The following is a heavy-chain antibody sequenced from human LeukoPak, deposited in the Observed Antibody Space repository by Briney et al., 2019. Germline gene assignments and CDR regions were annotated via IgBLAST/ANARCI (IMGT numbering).Heavy chain of an antibody. CDR2: FSSGGGT. V-gene: IGHV4-59*02. CDR1: GASVTCHF. Sequence: PSETLSLTCTVSGASVTCHFWSWVRQPPGKTMEWIGYFSSGGGTVYNPSFKSRVTISLGPSGNQVSLTLTSVTAADTALYFCARNQGADWGQGILVSVSS. D-gene: IGHD1-26*01. J-gene: IGHJ4*02. CDR3: ARNQGAD.